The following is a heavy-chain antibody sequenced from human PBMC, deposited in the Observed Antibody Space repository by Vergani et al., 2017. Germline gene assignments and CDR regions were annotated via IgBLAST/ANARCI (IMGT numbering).Heavy chain of an antibody. CDR3: ARLYGRDSSGSKYFDY. D-gene: IGHD3-22*01. CDR1: GYSFTNYW. Sequence: EVQLVQSGAEVKKPGESLKISCQISGYSFTNYWIGWVRQMPGKGLEWMGIIHPAYSDTRYSPSFQGQVTISVAKSISTAYLQRSSLRASDSAMYYCARLYGRDSSGSKYFDYWGQGTLVTVSS. V-gene: IGHV5-51*01. J-gene: IGHJ4*02. CDR2: IHPAYSDT.